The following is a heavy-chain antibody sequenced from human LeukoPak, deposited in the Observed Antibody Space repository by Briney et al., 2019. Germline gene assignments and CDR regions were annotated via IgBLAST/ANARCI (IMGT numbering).Heavy chain of an antibody. CDR1: GGSLSNYY. J-gene: IGHJ5*02. CDR3: TRGTMMVGP. V-gene: IGHV4-59*01. CDR2: IYYSGST. Sequence: PSETLSLTCTVSGGSLSNYYWSWIRQPPGKGLEWIGYIYYSGSTTYNPSLKSRATISVDTSKNQFSLRLSSVTAADTAVYCCTRGTMMVGPWGQGTLVTVSS. D-gene: IGHD3-22*01.